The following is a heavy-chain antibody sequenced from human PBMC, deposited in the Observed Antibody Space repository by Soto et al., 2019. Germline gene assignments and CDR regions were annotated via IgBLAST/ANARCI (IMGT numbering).Heavy chain of an antibody. D-gene: IGHD1-1*01. V-gene: IGHV4-4*07. CDR1: GSSISSDF. CDR2: IYSGGI. J-gene: IGHJ5*02. Sequence: PSETLSLTCTISGSSISSDFWTWIRQPAGKGLEFIGRIYSGGINYNPSLESRATMSVDTSKNEFSVRLSSVSAADTAVYYCAKWSRQLGGWGLDPWGQGTLVTVSS. CDR3: AKWSRQLGGWGLDP.